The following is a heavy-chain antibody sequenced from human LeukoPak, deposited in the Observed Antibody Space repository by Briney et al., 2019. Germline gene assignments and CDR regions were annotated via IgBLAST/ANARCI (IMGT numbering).Heavy chain of an antibody. Sequence: ASVKVSCKASGYTFTCYGISWVRQAPGQGLEWMGWISAYNGNTNYAQKFQGRVTMTEDTSTDTAYMELSSLRSEDTAVYYCVSGSSASLDYWGQGTLVTVSS. V-gene: IGHV1-18*01. CDR1: GYTFTCYG. D-gene: IGHD1-26*01. CDR3: VSGSSASLDY. J-gene: IGHJ4*02. CDR2: ISAYNGNT.